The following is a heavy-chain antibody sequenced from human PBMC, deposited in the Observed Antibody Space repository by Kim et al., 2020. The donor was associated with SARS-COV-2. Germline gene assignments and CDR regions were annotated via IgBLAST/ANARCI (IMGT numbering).Heavy chain of an antibody. J-gene: IGHJ5*02. D-gene: IGHD3-16*01. CDR2: ISHDGSNK. V-gene: IGHV3-30*18. CDR3: AKDPWGQKTIRGWFAP. Sequence: GGSLRLSCAASGFIFSDYGMHWVRQAPGKGLEWVAVISHDGSNKYYADSVKGRFTISRDNSKNTLYLQMSSLRTEDTAVYSCAKDPWGQKTIRGWFAPWGQGTLVIVSS. CDR1: GFIFSDYG.